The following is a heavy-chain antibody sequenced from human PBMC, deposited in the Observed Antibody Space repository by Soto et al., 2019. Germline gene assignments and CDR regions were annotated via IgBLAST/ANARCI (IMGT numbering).Heavy chain of an antibody. V-gene: IGHV3-11*06. CDR1: GFTFSDYY. CDR3: ARDPWCSGGSCYKKNNDYGDHPRHFYFDY. CDR2: ISSSSSYT. Sequence: GGSLKLSCAASGFTFSDYYMSWIRQAPGKGLEWVSYISSSSSYTNYADSVKGRFTISRDNAKNSLYLQMNSLRAEDTAVYYCARDPWCSGGSCYKKNNDYGDHPRHFYFDYWGQGTLVTVSS. D-gene: IGHD2-15*01. J-gene: IGHJ4*02.